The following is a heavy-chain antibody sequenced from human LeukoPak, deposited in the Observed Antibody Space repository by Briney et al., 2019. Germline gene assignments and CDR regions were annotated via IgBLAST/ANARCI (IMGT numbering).Heavy chain of an antibody. CDR2: ISSSGSTI. V-gene: IGHV3-11*04. D-gene: IGHD6-19*01. CDR3: ARDPPRGIAVAGHEDY. CDR1: GFTFSDYY. J-gene: IGHJ4*02. Sequence: GGSLRLSCAASGFTFSDYYMSWIRQAPGKGLEWVSYISSSGSTIYYADSVKGRFTISRDNAKNSLYLQMNSLRAEDTAVYYCARDPPRGIAVAGHEDYWGQGTLVTVSS.